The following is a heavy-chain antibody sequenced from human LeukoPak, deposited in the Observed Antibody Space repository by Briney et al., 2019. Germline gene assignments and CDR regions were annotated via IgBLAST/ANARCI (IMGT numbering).Heavy chain of an antibody. D-gene: IGHD1-14*01. CDR2: IHTSGTT. V-gene: IGHV4-4*07. Sequence: SETLSLTCSVSGGSITFYYWNWIRKPAGKGLEWIGRIHTSGTTNYNPSLKSRVTMSIDTSQKKFSLNLTSVTAADTAVYYCASSSRKKTFGYWGQGALVTVSS. J-gene: IGHJ4*02. CDR1: GGSITFYY. CDR3: ASSSRKKTFGY.